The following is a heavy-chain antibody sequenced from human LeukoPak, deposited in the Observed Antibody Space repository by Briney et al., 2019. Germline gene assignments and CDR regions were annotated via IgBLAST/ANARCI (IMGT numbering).Heavy chain of an antibody. CDR1: GYTFTSYG. CDR2: ISAYNGNT. V-gene: IGHV1-18*04. D-gene: IGHD3-10*01. J-gene: IGHJ4*02. CDR3: ARDVAIVVRGAFDY. Sequence: VASVKVSCKASGYTFTSYGISWVRQAPGQGLEWMGWISAYNGNTNYAQKLQGRVTMTTDTSTSTAYMELRSLRSDDTAVYYCARDVAIVVRGAFDYWGQGTLVTVSS.